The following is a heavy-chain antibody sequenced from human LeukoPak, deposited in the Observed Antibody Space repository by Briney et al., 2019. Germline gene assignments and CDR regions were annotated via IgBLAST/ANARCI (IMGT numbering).Heavy chain of an antibody. CDR1: GFTFKTHA. CDR3: ARVLDYYDSSGYYSGFDY. V-gene: IGHV3-23*01. Sequence: GGSLRLSCAASGFTFKTHAMSWVRQAPGKGLEWVSRIDDSGVIRSYADSVKGRFTISRDNSKMTLTLQMNSLRAEDTAVYYCARVLDYYDSSGYYSGFDYWGQGTLVTVSS. D-gene: IGHD3-22*01. CDR2: IDDSGVIR. J-gene: IGHJ4*02.